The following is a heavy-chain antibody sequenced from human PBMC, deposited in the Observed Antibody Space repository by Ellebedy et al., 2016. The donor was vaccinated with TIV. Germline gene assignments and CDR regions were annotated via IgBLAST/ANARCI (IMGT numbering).Heavy chain of an antibody. V-gene: IGHV3-21*01. CDR3: ARDFGELPYYYYYGMDV. CDR2: ISSSSSYI. J-gene: IGHJ6*02. CDR1: GFTVSSNY. Sequence: PGGSLRLSCAASGFTVSSNYMNWVRQAPGKGLEWVSSISSSSSYIYYADSVKGRFTISRDNAKNSLYLQMNSLRAEDTAVYHCARDFGELPYYYYYGMDVWGQGTTVTVSS. D-gene: IGHD1-26*01.